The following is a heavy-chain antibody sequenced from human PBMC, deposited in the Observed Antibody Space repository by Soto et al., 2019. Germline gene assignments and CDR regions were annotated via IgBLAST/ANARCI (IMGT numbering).Heavy chain of an antibody. CDR3: ARVPPGAAQVGDI. CDR2: IKQDGSEK. CDR1: GFTFSSYW. J-gene: IGHJ3*02. D-gene: IGHD6-6*01. Sequence: GGSLRLSCAASGFTFSSYWMSWVRQAPGKGLEWVANIKQDGSEKYYVDSVKGRFTISRDNAKNSLYLQMNSLRAEDTAVYYCARVPPGAAQVGDIWGQGTMVTVSS. V-gene: IGHV3-7*01.